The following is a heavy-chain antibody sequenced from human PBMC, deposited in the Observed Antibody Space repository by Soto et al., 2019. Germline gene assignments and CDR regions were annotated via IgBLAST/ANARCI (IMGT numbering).Heavy chain of an antibody. CDR1: GFTFSSYG. V-gene: IGHV3-30*18. CDR2: ISYDGSNK. J-gene: IGHJ6*02. D-gene: IGHD3-3*01. CDR3: AKVYITILGPEGMDV. Sequence: LILSCAASGFTFSSYGMHWVRQAPGKGLEWVAVISYDGSNKYYADSVKGRFTISRDNSKNTLYLQMNSLRAEDMAVYYCAKVYITILGPEGMDVWGQGTTVTVSS.